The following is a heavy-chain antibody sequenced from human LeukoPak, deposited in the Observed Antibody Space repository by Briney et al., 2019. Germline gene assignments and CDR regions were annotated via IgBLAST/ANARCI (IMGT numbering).Heavy chain of an antibody. J-gene: IGHJ4*02. CDR2: INSDGSST. D-gene: IGHD4-11*01. V-gene: IGHV3-74*01. CDR3: ARGTDYSNYYYFDY. CDR1: GFTFSSYW. Sequence: GGSLRLSCAASGFTFSSYWMHWVRQAPGKGLVWVSRINSDGSSTSYADSVKGRFTLSRDNAKNTLYLQMHSLRAEDTAVYYCARGTDYSNYYYFDYWGQGTLVTVSS.